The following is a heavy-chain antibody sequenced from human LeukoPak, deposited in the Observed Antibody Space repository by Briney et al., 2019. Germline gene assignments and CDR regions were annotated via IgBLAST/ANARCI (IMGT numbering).Heavy chain of an antibody. CDR1: GFTFDDYA. Sequence: SLRLSCAASGFTFDDYAMHWVRQAPGKGLEWVSGISWNSGSIGYADSVKGRFSISRDNAKNSLYLQMNSLRVEDTAVYYCARPSYNSGSFFDYWGQGSLVTVS. V-gene: IGHV3-9*01. J-gene: IGHJ4*02. CDR3: ARPSYNSGSFFDY. CDR2: ISWNSGSI. D-gene: IGHD3-10*01.